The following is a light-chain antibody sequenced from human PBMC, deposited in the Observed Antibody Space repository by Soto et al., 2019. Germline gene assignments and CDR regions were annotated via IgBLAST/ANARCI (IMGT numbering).Light chain of an antibody. CDR2: DAS. J-gene: IGKJ5*01. Sequence: DIQMTQSPSTLSASVGDRVTITCRASQSISSWLAWYQQKPGKAPKLLIYDASSLQSGVPSRFSGSGSGTDFTLTISSLQPEDFATYYCQQTNSFPITFGQGRRLENK. V-gene: IGKV1-5*01. CDR1: QSISSW. CDR3: QQTNSFPIT.